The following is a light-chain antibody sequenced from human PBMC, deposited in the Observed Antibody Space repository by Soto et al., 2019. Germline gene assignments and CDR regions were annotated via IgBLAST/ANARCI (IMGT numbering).Light chain of an antibody. CDR3: AAWDDSLNGPV. Sequence: QLVLAQPPSASGTPGQRVTISCSGSSSNLGSNTVNWYQQLPGTAPKLLIHTNNQRPSGVPDRISGSKSGTSASLAISGLQSEDEADYYCAAWDDSLNGPVFGGGTKVTVL. V-gene: IGLV1-44*01. CDR2: TNN. CDR1: SSNLGSNT. J-gene: IGLJ2*01.